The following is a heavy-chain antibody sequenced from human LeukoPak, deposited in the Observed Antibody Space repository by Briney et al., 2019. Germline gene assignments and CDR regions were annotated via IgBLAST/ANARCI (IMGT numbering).Heavy chain of an antibody. CDR1: VFTFSSYD. CDR3: ARAAYSSTWYSRYFDL. D-gene: IGHD6-13*01. Sequence: GGSLRLSCAASVFTFSSYDIHWVRHATGKGLEWVTGIGTAGEIYYPGSVKGRFTISRENAKNSLYLQMNSLRAGDTAVYYCARAAYSSTWYSRYFDLWGRGTLVTVSS. V-gene: IGHV3-13*01. CDR2: IGTAGEI. J-gene: IGHJ2*01.